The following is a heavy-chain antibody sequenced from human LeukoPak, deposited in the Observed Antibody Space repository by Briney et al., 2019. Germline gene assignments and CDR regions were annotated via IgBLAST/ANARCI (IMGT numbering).Heavy chain of an antibody. D-gene: IGHD3-10*01. CDR2: ISWNSGSI. CDR3: AKGALLWFGELVPFDY. V-gene: IGHV3-9*01. J-gene: IGHJ4*02. CDR1: GFTFDDYA. Sequence: GRSLRLSCAASGFTFDDYAMHWVRQAPGKGLEWVSGISWNSGSIGYADSVKGRFTISRDNAKNSLYLQMNSLRAEDTALYYCAKGALLWFGELVPFDYWGQGTLVTVSS.